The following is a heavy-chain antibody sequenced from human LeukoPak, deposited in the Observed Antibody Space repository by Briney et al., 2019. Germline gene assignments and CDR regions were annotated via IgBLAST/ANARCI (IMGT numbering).Heavy chain of an antibody. D-gene: IGHD5-18*01. CDR1: GFTVSINS. CDR2: IYSGGNT. V-gene: IGHV3-53*01. J-gene: IGHJ5*02. Sequence: GGSLRLSCTVSGFTVSINSMSWVRQAPGKGLEWVSFIYSGGNTHYSDSVKGRFTISRDNSKNTLYLQMNSLRAEDTAVYYCARGRGYSQSNWVDPWGQGTMVAVSA. CDR3: ARGRGYSQSNWVDP.